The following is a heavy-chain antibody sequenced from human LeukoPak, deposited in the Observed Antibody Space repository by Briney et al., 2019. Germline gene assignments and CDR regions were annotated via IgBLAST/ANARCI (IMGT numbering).Heavy chain of an antibody. Sequence: WGSLRLSCAASGFTFSRYGMHWVRQVPGKGLEWVAVISNDGSHKFYAESVKGRFTISRDNSKNTLSLQMNSLRVEDTAVYYCAKAESYGDGFHWFDPWGQGTLVTVSS. J-gene: IGHJ5*02. V-gene: IGHV3-30*18. D-gene: IGHD4-17*01. CDR3: AKAESYGDGFHWFDP. CDR2: ISNDGSHK. CDR1: GFTFSRYG.